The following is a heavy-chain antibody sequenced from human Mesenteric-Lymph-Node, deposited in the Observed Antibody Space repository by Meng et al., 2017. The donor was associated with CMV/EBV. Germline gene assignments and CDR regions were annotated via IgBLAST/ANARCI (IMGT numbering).Heavy chain of an antibody. CDR1: GATISSSSW. Sequence: CAVSGATISSSSWWNGVRQPPGKGLEWIGEIYNIGNTSYNPSLKSRVTVYVDKSKNQFSLKLSSVTAADTAVYYCARDDRPGVAFDWGQGTLVTVSS. CDR2: IYNIGNT. V-gene: IGHV4-4*02. D-gene: IGHD3-22*01. CDR3: ARDDRPGVAFD. J-gene: IGHJ4*02.